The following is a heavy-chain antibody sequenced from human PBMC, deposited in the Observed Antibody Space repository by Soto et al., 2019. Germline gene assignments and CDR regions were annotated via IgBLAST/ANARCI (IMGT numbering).Heavy chain of an antibody. J-gene: IGHJ6*02. V-gene: IGHV3-7*01. CDR2: IKQDGSEK. Sequence: GGSLRLSCAASGFTFSSYWMSWVRQAPGKGLEWVANIKQDGSEKYYVDSVKGRFTISRDNAKNSLYLQMNSLRAEDTAVYYCARDPNLVATMGSIYYYYGMDVCGQGTTVTVSS. CDR1: GFTFSSYW. D-gene: IGHD5-12*01. CDR3: ARDPNLVATMGSIYYYYGMDV.